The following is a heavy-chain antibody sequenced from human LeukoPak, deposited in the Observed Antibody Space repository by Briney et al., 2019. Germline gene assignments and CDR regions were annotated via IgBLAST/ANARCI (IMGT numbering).Heavy chain of an antibody. J-gene: IGHJ6*03. D-gene: IGHD3-10*01. CDR2: ISYDGSNK. V-gene: IGHV3-30-3*01. CDR1: GLTFSTYE. CDR3: ARGVVYNSPYYYYYYMDV. Sequence: GGSLRLSCAAAGLTFSTYEMDGVGGAPGKGLEWVALISYDGSNKYYADSVKGRFTISRDNSKITLYLQMNSLRAEDTAVYYCARGVVYNSPYYYYYYMDVWGKGTTVTVSS.